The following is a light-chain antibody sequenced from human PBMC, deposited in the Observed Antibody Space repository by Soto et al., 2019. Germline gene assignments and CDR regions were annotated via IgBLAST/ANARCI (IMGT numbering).Light chain of an antibody. Sequence: EIVLTQSPVTLSLSPGERATLSCRASQSVTTFLAWYQQKPGQAPRLLIYDASKRATGITGRFSGSGSGTDFTLTISSLEPEDFAVYYCQQRTNWPLTFGGGTKVEIK. CDR1: QSVTTF. CDR2: DAS. CDR3: QQRTNWPLT. V-gene: IGKV3-11*01. J-gene: IGKJ4*01.